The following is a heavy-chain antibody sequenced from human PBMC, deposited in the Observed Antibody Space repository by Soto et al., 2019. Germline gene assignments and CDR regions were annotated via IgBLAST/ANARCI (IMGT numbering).Heavy chain of an antibody. J-gene: IGHJ4*02. D-gene: IGHD3-22*01. CDR1: GDTITNDY. CDR2: IYHSGST. Sequence: NPSETLSLTCSVSGDTITNDYWNWIRQPPGKRLEWIGSIYHSGSTNYNPSLKSRLSISIDTSKNQFSLRLTSVTAADTAVYYCARGFYDSGGYSSPFDYWGQG. CDR3: ARGFYDSGGYSSPFDY. V-gene: IGHV4-59*01.